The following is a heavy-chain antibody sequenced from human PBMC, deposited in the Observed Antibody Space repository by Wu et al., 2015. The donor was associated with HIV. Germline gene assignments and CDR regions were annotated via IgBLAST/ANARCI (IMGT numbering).Heavy chain of an antibody. V-gene: IGHV1-69-2*01. CDR2: IDPEDGET. Sequence: EVQLLQSGTEVKKPGATVKISCKVFGYTFTDYYMHWLQEAPGKGLEWVGLIDPEDGETKYAEKFQGRITITVDTSIDTVYMEVNSLRSDDTAVYYCARLQSLHGFYSNADYWGQGTLVTVSS. CDR3: ARLQSLHGFYSNADY. D-gene: IGHD4-11*01. CDR1: GYTFTDYY. J-gene: IGHJ4*02.